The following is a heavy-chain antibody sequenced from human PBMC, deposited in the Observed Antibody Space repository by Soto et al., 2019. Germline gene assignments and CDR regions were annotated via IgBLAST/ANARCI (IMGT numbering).Heavy chain of an antibody. CDR1: GFTFSSDW. V-gene: IGHV3-7*01. Sequence: PGGSLRLSCAASGFTFSSDWMSWVRQAQGKGLEWVANIKQDGSEKYYVDSVKGRFTISRDNAKNSVYLQMNSLRAEDTAVYYCARDGSPDHYYILTGYYMAMAYFDYWGQGTLVTVSS. D-gene: IGHD3-9*01. CDR3: ARDGSPDHYYILTGYYMAMAYFDY. CDR2: IKQDGSEK. J-gene: IGHJ4*02.